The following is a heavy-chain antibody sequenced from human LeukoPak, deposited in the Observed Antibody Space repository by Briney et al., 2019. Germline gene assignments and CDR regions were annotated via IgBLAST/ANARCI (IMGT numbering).Heavy chain of an antibody. J-gene: IGHJ4*02. V-gene: IGHV3-23*01. CDR1: GFTFSNEA. CDR3: TKARSGSSNWALQIFEY. Sequence: GGSLRLSCAVSGFTFSNEAMGWVRQLRGGGLEWVSTISPGGGTTYYAKSMKCRFTISRDNSKTTLYLEMNSLRVEDTAVYYCTKARSGSSNWALQIFEYWGQGVLVTVSS. CDR2: ISPGGGTT. D-gene: IGHD4-11*01.